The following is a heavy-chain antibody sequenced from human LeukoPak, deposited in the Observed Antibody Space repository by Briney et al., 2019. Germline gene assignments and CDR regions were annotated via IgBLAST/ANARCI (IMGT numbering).Heavy chain of an antibody. V-gene: IGHV1-46*01. J-gene: IGHJ2*01. CDR2: INPSGGST. CDR3: ARGIITLDSYWYFDL. Sequence: GASVKVSCKASGYTFTSYYMHWVRQAPGQGLEWMGIINPSGGSTSYAQKFQGRVTITRNTSISTAYMELSSLRSEDTAVYYCARGIITLDSYWYFDLWGRGTLVTVSS. CDR1: GYTFTSYY. D-gene: IGHD3-10*01.